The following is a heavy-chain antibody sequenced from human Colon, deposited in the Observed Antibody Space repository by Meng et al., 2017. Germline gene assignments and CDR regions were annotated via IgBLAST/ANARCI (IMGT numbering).Heavy chain of an antibody. V-gene: IGHV4-31*03. D-gene: IGHD3-22*01. Sequence: QVQRQESGPGLGKPSQTLSLTCTVSGGSISSGDYYWSWSRQHPGKGLEWIGYFYFSGNTYYNPSLKSRVSISVDTSKNRFSLNLSSVTAADTAVYYCARYFYDSRGVTWFDPWGQGTLVTVSS. CDR1: GGSISSGDYY. CDR3: ARYFYDSRGVTWFDP. J-gene: IGHJ5*02. CDR2: FYFSGNT.